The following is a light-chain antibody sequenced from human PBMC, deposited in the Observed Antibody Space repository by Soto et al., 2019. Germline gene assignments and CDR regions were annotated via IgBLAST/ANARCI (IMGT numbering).Light chain of an antibody. CDR3: NSYTSSSTRV. V-gene: IGLV2-14*01. J-gene: IGLJ2*01. CDR1: SSDVGGYNY. Sequence: QSVLTQPASVSGSAGQSITISCTGTSSDVGGYNYVSWYQQHPGKAPKLLIYEVNNRPSGVSNRFSGSKSGNTASLTISGLQAEDEADYYCNSYTSSSTRVFGGGTKLTV. CDR2: EVN.